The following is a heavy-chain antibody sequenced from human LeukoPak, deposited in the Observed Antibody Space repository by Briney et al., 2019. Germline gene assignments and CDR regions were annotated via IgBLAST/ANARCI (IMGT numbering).Heavy chain of an antibody. V-gene: IGHV3-7*03. CDR2: INHNGNVN. D-gene: IGHD3-16*01. CDR1: GFTFSSYW. Sequence: GGSLRLSGAASGFTFSSYWMNWARKAPGKGLEWVASINHNGNVNYYVDSVKGRFTISIDNAKNSLYLQMSNLRAEDTAAYFCARGGGLDVWGQGATVTVSS. J-gene: IGHJ6*02. CDR3: ARGGGLDV.